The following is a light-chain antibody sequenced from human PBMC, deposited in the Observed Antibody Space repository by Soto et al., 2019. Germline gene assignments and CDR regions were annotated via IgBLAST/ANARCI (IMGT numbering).Light chain of an antibody. J-gene: IGKJ3*01. CDR2: AS. CDR3: QHYGTSAL. Sequence: EIVLTQSPGTLSLSPGERATLSCRASQSVSDSYLAWYQQKPGQAPRLLIYASSRATGIPDRFSGSGSGTELTLTISRLEPEDFAVYYCQHYGTSALFGPGTKVDIK. CDR1: QSVSDSY. V-gene: IGKV3-20*01.